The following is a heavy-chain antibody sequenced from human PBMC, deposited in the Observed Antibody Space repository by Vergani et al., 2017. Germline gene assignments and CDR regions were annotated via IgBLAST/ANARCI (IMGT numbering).Heavy chain of an antibody. J-gene: IGHJ6*03. CDR2: IDHTGRP. V-gene: IGHV4-34*01. Sequence: QGPLQQWGGGLLKTSETLSLTCVVNGGSFTSYHWTWIRQSPGEGLEWVGDIDHTGRPDYNPSLKSRRTMSVDNSRNQFSLTLNSVTATDTAIYFCARVNTETNGHLYYYYYMDVWGQGTAVTVS. D-gene: IGHD4-11*01. CDR3: ARVNTETNGHLYYYYYMDV. CDR1: GGSFTSYH.